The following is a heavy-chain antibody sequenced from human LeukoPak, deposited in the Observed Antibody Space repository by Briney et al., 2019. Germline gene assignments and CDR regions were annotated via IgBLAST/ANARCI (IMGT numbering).Heavy chain of an antibody. Sequence: GSLRLSCAASGFTFSSYSMNWVRQAPGKGLEWVSSISSSSYIYYADSVKGRFTISRDNAKNSLYLQMNSLRAEDTAVYYCARDSIYYYYYMDVWSKGTTVTVSS. CDR2: ISSSSYI. CDR1: GFTFSSYS. CDR3: ARDSIYYYYYMDV. J-gene: IGHJ6*03. V-gene: IGHV3-21*01. D-gene: IGHD2/OR15-2a*01.